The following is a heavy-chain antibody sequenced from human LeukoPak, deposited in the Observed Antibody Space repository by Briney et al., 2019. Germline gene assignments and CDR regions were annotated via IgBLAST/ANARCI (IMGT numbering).Heavy chain of an antibody. CDR2: INHSGST. V-gene: IGHV4-34*01. CDR1: GGSFSGYY. Sequence: SETLSLTCAVYGGSFSGYYWSWIRQPPGKGLEWIGEINHSGSTNYNPSLKSRVTISVDTSKNQFSLKLSSVTAADTAVYYCARDSRMTTWYFPGVYYFDYWGQGTLVTVSS. D-gene: IGHD6-13*01. CDR3: ARDSRMTTWYFPGVYYFDY. J-gene: IGHJ4*02.